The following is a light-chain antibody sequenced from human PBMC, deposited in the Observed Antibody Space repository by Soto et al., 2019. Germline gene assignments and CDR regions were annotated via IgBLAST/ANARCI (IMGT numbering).Light chain of an antibody. CDR1: SSNIGSNT. V-gene: IGLV1-44*01. CDR3: AAWDGSLNVVL. J-gene: IGLJ2*01. Sequence: QSALTQPPSASGTPGQRVTISCSGSSSNIGSNTVNWYQQLPGSAPKLLIYSTNQLPSGVPDRFSGSKSGTSASLAISGLQSEDEADYYCAAWDGSLNVVLFGGGTKLTVL. CDR2: STN.